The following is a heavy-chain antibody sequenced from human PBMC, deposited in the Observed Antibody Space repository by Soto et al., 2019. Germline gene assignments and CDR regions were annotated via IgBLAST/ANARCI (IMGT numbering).Heavy chain of an antibody. CDR2: INAGNGNT. J-gene: IGHJ4*02. Sequence: QVQLVQSGAEEKKPGASVKVSCKASGYTFTSYAMHWVRQAPGQRLEWMGWINAGNGNTKNSQKFQGRVTITRDTSASTAYMELSMLRSEDTAVYYCARSIVVVTALDSWGRGTLFPVSS. D-gene: IGHD2-21*02. CDR1: GYTFTSYA. V-gene: IGHV1-3*05. CDR3: ARSIVVVTALDS.